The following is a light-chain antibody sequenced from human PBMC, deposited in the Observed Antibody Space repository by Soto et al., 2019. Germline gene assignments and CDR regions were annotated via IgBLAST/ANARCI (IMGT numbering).Light chain of an antibody. V-gene: IGKV3-11*01. CDR1: QTVSSY. CDR3: QQRSDWPST. CDR2: DAP. J-gene: IGKJ4*01. Sequence: EIVLTQCPATLSLSPGDRATLSCSASQTVSSYLAWYPQKPGQAPRLLIYDAPSRATGIPARFSGSGSGTDFTLTITSLEPEDFAVYYCQQRSDWPSTFGGGTKVEIK.